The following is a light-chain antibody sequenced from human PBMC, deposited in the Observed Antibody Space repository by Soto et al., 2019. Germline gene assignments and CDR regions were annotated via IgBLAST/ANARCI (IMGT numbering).Light chain of an antibody. V-gene: IGKV3-20*01. Sequence: EIVMTQSPSTLSVSPGERATLSCRSSQYISSNLAWYQQHPGQAPRLLIYGASSRATGIPDRFSGSGSGTDFTLTISRLEPEDFAVYYCQQYDSPLTWTFGQGTKVDIK. CDR3: QQYDSPLTWT. J-gene: IGKJ1*01. CDR2: GAS. CDR1: QYISSN.